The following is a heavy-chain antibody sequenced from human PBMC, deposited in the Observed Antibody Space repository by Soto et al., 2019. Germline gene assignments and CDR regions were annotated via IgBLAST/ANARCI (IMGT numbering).Heavy chain of an antibody. Sequence: QLQLQESGPGLVKPSETLSLICTVSGGSISTSAHYWGWIRQPPGKELEWIGRIYYSGSTYYNPSLKSRVSISLDTSKNQFSLRLSSVTAADTAVYYCARSIGYCSGGTCNSYDYWGQGTLVTVSS. CDR1: GGSISTSAHY. CDR3: ARSIGYCSGGTCNSYDY. V-gene: IGHV4-39*01. CDR2: IYYSGST. J-gene: IGHJ4*02. D-gene: IGHD2-15*01.